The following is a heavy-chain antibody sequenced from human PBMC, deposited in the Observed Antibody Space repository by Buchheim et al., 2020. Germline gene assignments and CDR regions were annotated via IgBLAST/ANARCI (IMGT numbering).Heavy chain of an antibody. D-gene: IGHD2-8*02. CDR1: GFTFSSYW. CDR3: ARDRWGTTFDY. V-gene: IGHV3-7*01. CDR2: IKQDGSEK. J-gene: IGHJ4*02. Sequence: EVQLVESGGGLVQPGGSLRLSCGASGFTFSSYWMSWVRQAPGKGLEWVANIKQDGSEKSYVDSVKGRFTISRDNAKNSLYLQMNSLRAEDTAVYYCARDRWGTTFDYWGQGTL.